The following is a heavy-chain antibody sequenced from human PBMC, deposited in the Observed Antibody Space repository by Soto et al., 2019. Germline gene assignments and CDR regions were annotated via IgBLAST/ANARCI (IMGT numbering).Heavy chain of an antibody. CDR3: ARDTHYDSSVYFPPLNMGVR. CDR2: IYSGCNT. V-gene: IGHV3-53*01. D-gene: IGHD3-22*01. Sequence: EVQLVESGGGLSQPGGSLRLSCAASGFTVSSNYMSWVRQAPGKGLEWVSLIYSGCNTYYADSVKGRFTISRDNSKNTLYLQMNSLRAEDTAVYYCARDTHYDSSVYFPPLNMGVRWGQGTLVTVSS. CDR1: GFTVSSNY. J-gene: IGHJ4*02.